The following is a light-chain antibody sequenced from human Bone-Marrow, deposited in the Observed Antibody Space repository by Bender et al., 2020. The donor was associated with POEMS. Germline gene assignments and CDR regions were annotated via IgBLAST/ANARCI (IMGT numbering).Light chain of an antibody. J-gene: IGLJ3*02. CDR3: QSYDNSLGGWV. CDR2: DVT. Sequence: QSALTQPPSASGSPGQSVTISCTGTSSDVGGYNYVSWYKQHPGKAPKLMIYDVTNRPSGVSNRFSGSKSGNTASLTISGLQPEDEGDYYCQSYDNSLGGWVFGGGTKLTVL. CDR1: SSDVGGYNY. V-gene: IGLV2-8*01.